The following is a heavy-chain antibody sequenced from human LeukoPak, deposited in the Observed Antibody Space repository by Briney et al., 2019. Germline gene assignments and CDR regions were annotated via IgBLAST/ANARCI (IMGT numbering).Heavy chain of an antibody. J-gene: IGHJ6*03. CDR3: ARVSSSSWYAGYYYYYYMDV. CDR1: GYTFTSYG. CDR2: ISAYNGNT. Sequence: ASVKVSCKASGYTFTSYGISWVRQAPGQGLEWMGWISAYNGNTNYAQKLQGRVTMTTDTSTSTAYMELRSLRSDDTAVYYCARVSSSSWYAGYYYYYYMDVWGKGTTVTISS. D-gene: IGHD6-13*01. V-gene: IGHV1-18*01.